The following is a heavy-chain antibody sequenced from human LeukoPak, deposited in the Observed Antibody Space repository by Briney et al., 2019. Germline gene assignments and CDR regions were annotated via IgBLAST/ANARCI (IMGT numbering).Heavy chain of an antibody. J-gene: IGHJ6*03. CDR3: ARGYYYYYMGV. CDR1: GGSISSYY. CDR2: IYYSGST. Sequence: SETLSLTCTVSGGSISSYYWSWIRQPPGKGLEWIGYIYYSGSTNYNPSLKSRVTISVDTSKNQFSLKLSSVTAADTAVHYCARGYYYYYMGVWGKGTTVTVSS. V-gene: IGHV4-59*01.